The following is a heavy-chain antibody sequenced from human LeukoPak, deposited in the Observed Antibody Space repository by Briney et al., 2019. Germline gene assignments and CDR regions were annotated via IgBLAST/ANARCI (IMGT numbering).Heavy chain of an antibody. CDR3: ARDRLIAENWFDP. V-gene: IGHV3-21*01. CDR2: ISSSSSYI. Sequence: GGSLRLSCAASGFTFSSYAMSWVRQAPGKGLEWVSSISSSSSYIYYADSVKGRFTISRDNAKNSLYLQMNSLRAEDTAVYYCARDRLIAENWFDPWGQGTLVTVSS. CDR1: GFTFSSYA. D-gene: IGHD2-21*01. J-gene: IGHJ5*02.